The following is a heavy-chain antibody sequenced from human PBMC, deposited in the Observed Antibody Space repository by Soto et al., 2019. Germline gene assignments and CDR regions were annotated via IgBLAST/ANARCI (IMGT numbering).Heavy chain of an antibody. Sequence: SETLSLTCTVSGGSICSGCYYWSWIRQHPGKGLEWIGSIYYSGSTYYNPSLKSRVTISVDTSKNQFSLKLSSVTAADTAVYYCAKDDNSYSSGWPLTTYWGQGTLVTVSS. CDR3: AKDDNSYSSGWPLTTY. J-gene: IGHJ4*02. D-gene: IGHD6-19*01. CDR2: IYYSGST. V-gene: IGHV4-39*02. CDR1: GGSICSGCYY.